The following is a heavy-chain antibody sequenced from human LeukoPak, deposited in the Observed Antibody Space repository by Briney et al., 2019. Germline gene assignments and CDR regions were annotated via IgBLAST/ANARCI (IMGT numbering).Heavy chain of an antibody. J-gene: IGHJ4*02. V-gene: IGHV4-34*01. D-gene: IGHD6-13*01. CDR2: INHSGST. CDR1: GGSFSGYY. Sequence: SETLSLTCAVYGGSFSGYYWSWIRQPPGKGLEWIGEINHSGSTNYNPSLKSRVTISVDTSKNQSSLKLSSVTAADTAVYYCARLDSSSWPFDYWGQGTLVTVSS. CDR3: ARLDSSSWPFDY.